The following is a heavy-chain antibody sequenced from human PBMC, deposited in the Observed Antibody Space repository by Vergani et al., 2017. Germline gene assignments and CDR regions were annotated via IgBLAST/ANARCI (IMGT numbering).Heavy chain of an antibody. CDR1: GGSISSGGYY. CDR2: IYYSGST. Sequence: QVQLQESGPGLVKPSQTLSLTGTVSGGSISSGGYYWSWIRQHPGKGLEWIGYIYYSGSTYYNPSLKSLVTIAVDTSKNQFSLKLSSVTAADTAVYYCATRHDSGSYWGAFDIWGQGTMVTVSS. D-gene: IGHD1-26*01. V-gene: IGHV4-31*01. CDR3: ATRHDSGSYWGAFDI. J-gene: IGHJ3*02.